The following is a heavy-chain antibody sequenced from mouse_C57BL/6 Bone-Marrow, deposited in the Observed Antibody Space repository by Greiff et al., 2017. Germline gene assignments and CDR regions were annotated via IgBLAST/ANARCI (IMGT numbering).Heavy chain of an antibody. CDR3: ARDGYYGSSYEAMDY. Sequence: EVKLQESGPGLVKPSQSLSLTCSVTGYSITSGYYWNWIRQFPGNKLEWMGYISYDGSNNYNPSLKNRISITRDTSKNQFFLKLNSVTTEDTATYYCARDGYYGSSYEAMDYWGQGTSVTVSS. J-gene: IGHJ4*01. CDR1: GYSITSGYY. V-gene: IGHV3-6*01. CDR2: ISYDGSN. D-gene: IGHD1-1*01.